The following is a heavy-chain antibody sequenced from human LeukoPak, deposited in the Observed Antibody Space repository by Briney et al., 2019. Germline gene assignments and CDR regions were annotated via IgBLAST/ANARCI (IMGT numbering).Heavy chain of an antibody. J-gene: IGHJ1*01. CDR1: GGSFSGYY. D-gene: IGHD3-22*01. CDR2: INHSGST. V-gene: IGHV4-34*01. Sequence: SETLSLTCAVYGGSFSGYYWSWIRQPPGKGLEWIGEINHSGSTNYNPSLKSRVTISVDTSKNQFSLKLGSVTAADTAAYYCAADSSGYYYLGYFQHWGQGTLVTVSS. CDR3: AADSSGYYYLGYFQH.